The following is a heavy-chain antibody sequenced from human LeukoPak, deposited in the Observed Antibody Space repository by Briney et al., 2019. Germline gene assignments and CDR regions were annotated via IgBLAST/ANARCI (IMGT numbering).Heavy chain of an antibody. CDR3: ARDWAGRSYFDY. V-gene: IGHV3-21*01. CDR1: GFTFSSNS. D-gene: IGHD3-16*01. J-gene: IGHJ4*02. Sequence: GGSLRVSCAASGFTFSSNSMNWVRQAPGEGLEWVSSISSSSSYIYYADSVKGRFTISRDNAKNSLYLQMNSLRAEDTAVYYCARDWAGRSYFDYWGQGTLVTVSS. CDR2: ISSSSSYI.